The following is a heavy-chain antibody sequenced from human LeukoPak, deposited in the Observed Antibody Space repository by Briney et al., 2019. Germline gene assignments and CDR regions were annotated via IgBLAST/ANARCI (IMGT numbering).Heavy chain of an antibody. CDR1: GGSISGGGYY. Sequence: NPSETLSLTCTVSGGSISGGGYYWSWIRQHPGKGLEWIGYIYYSGSTYYNPSLKSRVTISVDTSKNQFSLKLSSVTAADTAVYYCVSGSSGWLYFQHWGQGTLVTVSS. J-gene: IGHJ1*01. V-gene: IGHV4-31*03. CDR3: VSGSSGWLYFQH. D-gene: IGHD6-19*01. CDR2: IYYSGST.